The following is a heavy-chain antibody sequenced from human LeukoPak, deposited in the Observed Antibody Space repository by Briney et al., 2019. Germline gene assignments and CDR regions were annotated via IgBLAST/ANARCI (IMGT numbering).Heavy chain of an antibody. CDR1: GGSISNYY. CDR3: ARSGYSYGYVGHYFDY. D-gene: IGHD5-18*01. J-gene: IGHJ4*02. Sequence: SETLSLTCTVSGGSISNYYWSWIRQPPGKGLEWIAYIYYTGSTNYNPSLKSRVTISVDTSKNQFSLKLSSVTIADTAVYYCARSGYSYGYVGHYFDYWGQGALVTVSS. V-gene: IGHV4-59*01. CDR2: IYYTGST.